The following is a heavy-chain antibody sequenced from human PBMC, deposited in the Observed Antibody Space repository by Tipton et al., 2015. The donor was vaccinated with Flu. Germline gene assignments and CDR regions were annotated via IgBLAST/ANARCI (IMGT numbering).Heavy chain of an antibody. Sequence: LRLSCTVSGGSISSSSYYWGWIRQPPGKGLEWIGSIYYSGSTYYNPSLKSRVTISVDTSKNQFSLKLSSVTAADTTVYYCAGYRPGAPPLWGQGTLVTVSS. CDR3: AGYRPGAPPL. CDR2: IYYSGST. D-gene: IGHD3-16*02. CDR1: GGSISSSSYY. J-gene: IGHJ4*02. V-gene: IGHV4-39*07.